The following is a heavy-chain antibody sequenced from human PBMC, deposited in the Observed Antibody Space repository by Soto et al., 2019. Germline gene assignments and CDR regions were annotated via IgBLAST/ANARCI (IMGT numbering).Heavy chain of an antibody. CDR2: INTDGSRT. J-gene: IGHJ5*02. CDR1: KFTFSRYG. V-gene: IGHV3-74*03. CDR3: ARVASGSYDWFDP. D-gene: IGHD1-26*01. Sequence: EVQLVESGGGLVQPGGSLRLSCAASKFTFSRYGMHWVRQATGKGLMWVARINTDGSRTTYADSVRGRFTIPRDNAKNTLFLDMNRLRADDTAVYYCARVASGSYDWFDPWGQGTLVTVS.